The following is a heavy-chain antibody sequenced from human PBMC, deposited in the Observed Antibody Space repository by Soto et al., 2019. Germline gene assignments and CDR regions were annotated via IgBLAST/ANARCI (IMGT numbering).Heavy chain of an antibody. CDR3: ARPEGGYGSGYSWFDP. CDR2: IHHTGST. V-gene: IGHV4-39*01. D-gene: IGHD5-12*01. J-gene: IGHJ5*02. CDR1: GRSISESNSY. Sequence: SETLSLTCSVSGRSISESNSYWGWIRQPPGEGLEWIGTIHHTGSTYYNPSLKSRVIISLDTSKNQFSLKLSSVTAADTALYYCARPEGGYGSGYSWFDPWGQGTQVTVSS.